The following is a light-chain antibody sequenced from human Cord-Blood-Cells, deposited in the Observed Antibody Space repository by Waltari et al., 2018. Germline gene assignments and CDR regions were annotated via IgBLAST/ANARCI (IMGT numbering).Light chain of an antibody. V-gene: IGLV1-44*01. J-gene: IGLJ3*02. CDR3: AAWDDSLNGPV. Sequence: QYVLTQPPSASGTPGQRVTISCSGSSSNIGRNTVNWYQQLPGTAPKLLIYSTNQRPSGVPDRFSGSKSGTSASLAISGLQSEDEADYYCAAWDDSLNGPVFGGGTKLTVL. CDR2: STN. CDR1: SSNIGRNT.